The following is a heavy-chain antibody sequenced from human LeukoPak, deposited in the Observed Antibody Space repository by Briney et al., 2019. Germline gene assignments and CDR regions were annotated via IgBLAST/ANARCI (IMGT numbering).Heavy chain of an antibody. V-gene: IGHV3-30*18. J-gene: IGHJ4*02. CDR3: AKDHCSGGSCYYFDY. Sequence: EGSLRLSCAASGFDFSSYGMHWVRQAPGKGLEWVAVISYDGSNKYYADSVKGRFTISRDNSKNTLYLQMNSLRAEDTALYYCAKDHCSGGSCYYFDYWGQGTLVTVSS. CDR2: ISYDGSNK. CDR1: GFDFSSYG. D-gene: IGHD2-15*01.